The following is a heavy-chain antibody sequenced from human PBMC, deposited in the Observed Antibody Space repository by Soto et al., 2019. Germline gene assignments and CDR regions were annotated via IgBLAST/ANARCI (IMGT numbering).Heavy chain of an antibody. CDR3: AALNSYCTNGVCYTEGLYYYMDA. CDR2: IYYSGST. CDR1: GGSISSYY. D-gene: IGHD2-8*01. Sequence: PSETLSLTCTVSGGSISSYYWSWIRQPPGKGLEWIGYIYYSGSTNYNPSLKSRVTISVDTSKNQFSLKLSSVTAADTAVYYCAALNSYCTNGVCYTEGLYYYMDAWGKGTTVTVSS. V-gene: IGHV4-59*08. J-gene: IGHJ6*03.